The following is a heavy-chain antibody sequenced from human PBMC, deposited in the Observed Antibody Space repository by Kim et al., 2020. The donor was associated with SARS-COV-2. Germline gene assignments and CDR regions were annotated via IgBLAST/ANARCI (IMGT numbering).Heavy chain of an antibody. CDR3: TKWWGDY. V-gene: IGHV3-49*02. CDR2: GKT. D-gene: IGHD2-15*01. Sequence: GKTEYDPSVEGRFTISRDDSKSIAYLQVNSLKTEETAVYYCTKWWGDYWGQGTLVTVSS. J-gene: IGHJ4*02.